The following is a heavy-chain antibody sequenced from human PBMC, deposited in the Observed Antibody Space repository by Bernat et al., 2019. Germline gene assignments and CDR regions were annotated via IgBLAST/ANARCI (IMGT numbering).Heavy chain of an antibody. CDR3: AKTVESGSLDY. CDR1: GFTFSSYG. Sequence: QVQLVESGGGVVRPGRSLRLSCAASGFTFSSYGMHWVRQAPGKGLEWVAVISYDGSNKYYADSVKGRFTISRDNSKNTLYLQMNSLRAEDTAVYYCAKTVESGSLDYWGQGTLVTVSS. J-gene: IGHJ4*02. D-gene: IGHD1-26*01. CDR2: ISYDGSNK. V-gene: IGHV3-30*18.